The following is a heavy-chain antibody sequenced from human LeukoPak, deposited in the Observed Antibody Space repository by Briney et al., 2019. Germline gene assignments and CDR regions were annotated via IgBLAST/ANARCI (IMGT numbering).Heavy chain of an antibody. CDR2: ISSSASTI. CDR3: AELGITMIGGV. V-gene: IGHV3-48*03. Sequence: GGSLRLSCAASGFTFSSYEMNWVRQAPGKGLEWVSYISSSASTIYYADSVKGRFTISRDNAKNSLYLQMNSLRAEDTAVYYCAELGITMIGGVWGKGTTVTISS. J-gene: IGHJ6*04. CDR1: GFTFSSYE. D-gene: IGHD3-10*02.